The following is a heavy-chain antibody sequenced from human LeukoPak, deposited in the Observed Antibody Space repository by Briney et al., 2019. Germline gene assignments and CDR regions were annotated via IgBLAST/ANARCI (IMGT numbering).Heavy chain of an antibody. D-gene: IGHD6-25*01. V-gene: IGHV1-2*02. CDR3: DIVTTFNQRRDAFDI. CDR1: GYTFTGYY. CDR2: INPNSGGT. J-gene: IGHJ3*02. Sequence: ASVKVSCKASGYTFTGYYMHWVRQAPGQGLEWMGWINPNSGGTNYAQKFQGRVTMTRDTSISTAYMELSRLRSDDTAVYYCDIVTTFNQRRDAFDIWGQGTMVTVSS.